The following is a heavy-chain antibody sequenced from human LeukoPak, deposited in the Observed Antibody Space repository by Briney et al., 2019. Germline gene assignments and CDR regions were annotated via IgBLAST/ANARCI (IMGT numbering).Heavy chain of an antibody. J-gene: IGHJ6*03. CDR2: INHSGST. V-gene: IGHV4-34*01. CDR1: GGSFSGYY. Sequence: PSETLSLTCAVYGGSFSGYYWSWIRQPPGKGLEWIGEINHSGSTNYNPSLKSRVTISVDTSKNQFSLKLSSVTAADTAVYYCARCSGGSWGLDYYYYYMDVWGKGTTVTISS. D-gene: IGHD2-15*01. CDR3: ARCSGGSWGLDYYYYYMDV.